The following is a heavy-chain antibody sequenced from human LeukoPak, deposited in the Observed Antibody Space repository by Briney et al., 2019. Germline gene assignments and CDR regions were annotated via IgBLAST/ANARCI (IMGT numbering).Heavy chain of an antibody. D-gene: IGHD7-27*01. CDR1: GYTFSTDF. Sequence: ASVKVSCRTSGYTFSTDFIHWVRQAPGQGLEWMGRIIPSGGSTIYAQKFQGRVTITRDTSTSTVYLDLSRLTSEDTAVYYCARDGRHWEFDYWGQGTLVTGSS. J-gene: IGHJ4*02. CDR3: ARDGRHWEFDY. V-gene: IGHV1-46*01. CDR2: IIPSGGST.